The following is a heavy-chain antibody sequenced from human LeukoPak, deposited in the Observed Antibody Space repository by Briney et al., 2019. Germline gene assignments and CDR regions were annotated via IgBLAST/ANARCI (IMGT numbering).Heavy chain of an antibody. CDR2: ISSNGGST. Sequence: GGSLRLSCAASGFTFRNSAMHWVHQAPGKGLEYVSGISSNGGSTYYANSVKGRFTISRDNSKNTLYLQMGSLRAEDMAVYYCARWYNSLDVWGQGTTVTVSS. D-gene: IGHD1-1*01. CDR1: GFTFRNSA. V-gene: IGHV3-64*01. J-gene: IGHJ6*02. CDR3: ARWYNSLDV.